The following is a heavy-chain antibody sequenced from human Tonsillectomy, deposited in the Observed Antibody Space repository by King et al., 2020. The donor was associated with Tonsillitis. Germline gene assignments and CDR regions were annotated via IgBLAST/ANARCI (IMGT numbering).Heavy chain of an antibody. CDR3: ASVAYYYDGPVSSGFLDN. Sequence: VQLVESGGGLVQPGGSLRLSCASPGFTFSDRYMDWVRQAPDKRLEWVGRIRNKANRYITEYAASVRDRFTISRDDSKNSLFLQINSLRTEDTAVYYCASVAYYYDGPVSSGFLDNWGQGTLVTVSS. J-gene: IGHJ4*02. D-gene: IGHD3-22*01. CDR2: IRNKANRYIT. CDR1: GFTFSDRY. V-gene: IGHV3-72*01.